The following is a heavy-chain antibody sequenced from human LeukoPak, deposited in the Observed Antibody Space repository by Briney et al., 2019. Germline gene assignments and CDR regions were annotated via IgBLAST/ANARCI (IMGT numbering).Heavy chain of an antibody. CDR2: IYSVGST. D-gene: IGHD3-16*01. Sequence: GGSLRLSCATSGFTVISSYMSWVRQAPGKGLERVSLIYSVGSTYYADSVKGRFIISRDTSKNTVYLQLHSLRVEDTAVYYCATHLGDRGYGSLDQWGKGTLVTVYS. CDR3: ATHLGDRGYGSLDQ. J-gene: IGHJ4*02. V-gene: IGHV3-66*04. CDR1: GFTVISSY.